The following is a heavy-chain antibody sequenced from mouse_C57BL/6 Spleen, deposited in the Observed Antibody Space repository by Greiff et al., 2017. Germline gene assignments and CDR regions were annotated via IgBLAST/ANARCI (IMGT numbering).Heavy chain of an antibody. CDR3: ARRDSNYEGYFDY. V-gene: IGHV5-12*01. CDR2: ISNGGGST. J-gene: IGHJ2*01. D-gene: IGHD2-5*01. Sequence: DVMLVESGGGLVQPGGSLKLSCAASGFTFSDYYMYWVRQTPEKRLEWVAYISNGGGSTYYPDTVKGRFTISRDNAKNTLYLQMSRLKSEDTAMYYCARRDSNYEGYFDYWGQGTTLTVSS. CDR1: GFTFSDYY.